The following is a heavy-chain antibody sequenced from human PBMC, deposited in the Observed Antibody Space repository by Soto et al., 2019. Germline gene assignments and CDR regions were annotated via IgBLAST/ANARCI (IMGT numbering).Heavy chain of an antibody. CDR2: IYYSGST. D-gene: IGHD5-12*01. CDR1: GGSISSGDYY. V-gene: IGHV4-30-4*01. J-gene: IGHJ4*02. Sequence: DNLSLTCTFSGGSISSGDYYWSWIRQPPGKGLEWIGYIYYSGSTYYNPSLKSRVTISVDTSKNQFSLKLSSVTAADTAVYYWDRGARGSHYHLDEWGQGNPVTVSS. CDR3: DRGARGSHYHLDE.